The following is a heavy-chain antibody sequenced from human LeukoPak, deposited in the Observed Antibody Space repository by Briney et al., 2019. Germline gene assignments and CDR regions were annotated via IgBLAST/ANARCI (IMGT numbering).Heavy chain of an antibody. D-gene: IGHD3-22*01. Sequence: PGGSLRLSCAASGFTFSSYSMNWVRQAPGKGLEWVSSISSSSSYIYYADSVKGRFTISRDNAKNSLYLQMNSLRAEDTAVYYCARVGAGYYDSSGYYIIWGAFDIWGQGTMVTVSS. CDR2: ISSSSSYI. J-gene: IGHJ3*02. V-gene: IGHV3-21*01. CDR3: ARVGAGYYDSSGYYIIWGAFDI. CDR1: GFTFSSYS.